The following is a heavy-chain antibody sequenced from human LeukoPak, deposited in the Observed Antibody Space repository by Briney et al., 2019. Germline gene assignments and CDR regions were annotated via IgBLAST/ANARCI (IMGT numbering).Heavy chain of an antibody. CDR2: IIPIFGTA. D-gene: IGHD3-22*01. CDR3: ARDRYYDSSGYNHDY. J-gene: IGHJ4*02. Sequence: SVKVSCKASGGTFSSYAISWVRQAPGHGLEWLGGIIPIFGTANYAQKFQGRVTITTDESTSTAYMELSSLRSEDTAVYYCARDRYYDSSGYNHDYWGQGTLVTVSS. V-gene: IGHV1-69*05. CDR1: GGTFSSYA.